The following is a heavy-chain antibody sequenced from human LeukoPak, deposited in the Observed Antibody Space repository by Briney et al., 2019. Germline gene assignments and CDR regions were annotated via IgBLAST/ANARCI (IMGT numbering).Heavy chain of an antibody. CDR2: ISWNSGSI. CDR1: GFTFDDYA. Sequence: GGSLRLSCAASGFTFDDYAMHWVRQAPGKGLEWVSGISWNSGSIGYADSVKGRFTISRDNAKNSLYLQMNSLRAEDTALYYCARGGPAYNWNPGSDYWGQGTLVTVSS. V-gene: IGHV3-9*01. CDR3: ARGGPAYNWNPGSDY. D-gene: IGHD1-20*01. J-gene: IGHJ4*02.